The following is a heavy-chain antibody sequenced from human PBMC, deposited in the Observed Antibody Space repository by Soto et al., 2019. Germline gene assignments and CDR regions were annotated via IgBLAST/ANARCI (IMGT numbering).Heavy chain of an antibody. CDR1: GGSFSGYY. CDR3: AREVGYYSATRRNLYFDY. D-gene: IGHD2-2*01. Sequence: PXETLSLTCAVSGGSFSGYYWSWVRQPPGKGLEWIGDINHTGGSNYNPSLKSRVMISVDTSKTQFSLNVTSVTAADTAVYYCAREVGYYSATRRNLYFDYWGQETLVTAPQ. J-gene: IGHJ4*02. V-gene: IGHV4-34*01. CDR2: INHTGGS.